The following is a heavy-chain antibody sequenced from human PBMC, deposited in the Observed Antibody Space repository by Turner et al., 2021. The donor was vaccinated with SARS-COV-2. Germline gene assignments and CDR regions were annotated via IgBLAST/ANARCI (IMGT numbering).Heavy chain of an antibody. CDR1: GGSISSTNW. D-gene: IGHD2-15*01. J-gene: IGHJ4*02. CDR3: ARRACRGGRCSIFDY. Sequence: QVQLQESGPGLVKPSGPLSLTCAVSGGSISSTNWWSWVRQPPGKGLEWIGEIYHSGSTNYNPSLKSRVTISVNKSKNQFSLKLSSVTAADTAVFYCARRACRGGRCSIFDYWGQGTLVTVSS. V-gene: IGHV4-4*02. CDR2: IYHSGST.